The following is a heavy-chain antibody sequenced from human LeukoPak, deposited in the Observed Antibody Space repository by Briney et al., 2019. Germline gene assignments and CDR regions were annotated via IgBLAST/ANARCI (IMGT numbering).Heavy chain of an antibody. J-gene: IGHJ4*02. Sequence: GGSLRLSCAASGFTVSSNYMSWVRQAPGKGLEWVSVIYSGGSTYYADSVKGRFTISRDNSKNTLYLQMNSLRAEDTAVYYCARDSSGFPEPLDYWGQGTLVTVSS. CDR3: ARDSSGFPEPLDY. CDR2: IYSGGST. CDR1: GFTVSSNY. V-gene: IGHV3-53*01. D-gene: IGHD3-22*01.